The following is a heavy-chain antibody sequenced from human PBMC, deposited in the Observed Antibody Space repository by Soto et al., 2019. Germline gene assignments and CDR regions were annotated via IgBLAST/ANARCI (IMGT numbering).Heavy chain of an antibody. D-gene: IGHD6-19*01. CDR2: IGTAGDT. J-gene: IGHJ6*02. CDR1: GFTFSSYD. Sequence: GGSLRLSCAASGFTFSSYDMHWVRQATGKGLEWVSAIGTAGDTYYPGSVKGRFTISRENAKNSLYLQMNSLRAEDTAVYYCARESVAVAHYYGMDVWGQGTTVTVSS. CDR3: ARESVAVAHYYGMDV. V-gene: IGHV3-13*01.